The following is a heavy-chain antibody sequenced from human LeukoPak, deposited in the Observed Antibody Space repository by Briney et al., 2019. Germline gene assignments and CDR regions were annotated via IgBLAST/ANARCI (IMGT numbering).Heavy chain of an antibody. Sequence: PGGSLRLSCAASGLTFSSYSMNWVRQAPGKGLEWVSSISSSSSYIYYADSVKGRFTISRDNAKNSLYLQMNSLGAEDTAVYYCARSIVVVPAAERNAFDIWGQGTLVTVSS. J-gene: IGHJ4*02. CDR3: ARSIVVVPAAERNAFDI. CDR1: GLTFSSYS. V-gene: IGHV3-21*01. CDR2: ISSSSSYI. D-gene: IGHD2-2*01.